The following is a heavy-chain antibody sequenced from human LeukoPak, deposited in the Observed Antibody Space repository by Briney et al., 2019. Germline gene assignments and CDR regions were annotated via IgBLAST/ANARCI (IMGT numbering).Heavy chain of an antibody. CDR1: GFTFSSYG. V-gene: IGHV3-30*02. J-gene: IGHJ3*02. CDR2: IRYDGSNK. D-gene: IGHD3-16*01. CDR3: AKITAYYDYVWGRQGAFDI. Sequence: PGGSLRLSCAASGFTFSSYGMHWVRQAPGKGLEWVAFIRYDGSNKYYADSVKGRFTISRDNSKNTLYLQMNSLRAEDTAVYYCAKITAYYDYVWGRQGAFDIWGQGTMVTVSS.